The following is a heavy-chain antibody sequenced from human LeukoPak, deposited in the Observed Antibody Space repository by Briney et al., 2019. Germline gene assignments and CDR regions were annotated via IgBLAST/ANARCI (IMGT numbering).Heavy chain of an antibody. CDR2: IPYDGFNP. Sequence: PGRSLRLSCAASGFTFGNYGMHWVRQAPGKGLEWVAVIPYDGFNPYYADSVKGRFTISRDNSKNTLWLQMNSLRAEDTAVYYCAKVKEMYSSGSYYFDYWGQGTLVTVSS. CDR3: AKVKEMYSSGSYYFDY. D-gene: IGHD6-19*01. V-gene: IGHV3-30*18. CDR1: GFTFGNYG. J-gene: IGHJ4*02.